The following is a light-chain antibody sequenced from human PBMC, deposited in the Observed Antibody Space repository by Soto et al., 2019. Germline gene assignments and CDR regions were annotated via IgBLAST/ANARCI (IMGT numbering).Light chain of an antibody. CDR1: GSNIGRNT. V-gene: IGLV1-44*01. CDR3: AAWDDGLKGWV. J-gene: IGLJ3*02. CDR2: STD. Sequence: QSALTQPPSASGTPGQRVIISCSGGGSNIGRNTVTWYQQFPGMAPKLLIYSTDQRPSGVPDRFSGSKFGTSASLAISGLQSEDEAEFHCAAWDDGLKGWVFGGGTKLTVL.